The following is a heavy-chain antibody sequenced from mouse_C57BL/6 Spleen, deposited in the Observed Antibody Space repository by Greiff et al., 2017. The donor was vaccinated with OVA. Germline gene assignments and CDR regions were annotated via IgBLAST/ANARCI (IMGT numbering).Heavy chain of an antibody. J-gene: IGHJ1*03. V-gene: IGHV1-82*01. CDR2: IYPGDGDT. CDR3: ARWGYGYFDV. CDR1: GYALSSSW. Sequence: QVQLKESGPELVKPGASVKISCKASGYALSSSWMNWVKQRPGKGLEWIGRIYPGDGDTNYNGKFKGKATLTADKSSSTAYMQLSSLTSEDSAVYFCARWGYGYFDVWGTGTTVTVSS.